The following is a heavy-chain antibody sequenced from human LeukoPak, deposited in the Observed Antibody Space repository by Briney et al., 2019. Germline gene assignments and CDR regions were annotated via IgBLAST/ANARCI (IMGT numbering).Heavy chain of an antibody. J-gene: IGHJ5*02. CDR1: GGSISSSGYY. CDR3: ARHEYSGSYYGLSWFDP. D-gene: IGHD1-26*01. V-gene: IGHV4-39*01. CDR2: IYYSGST. Sequence: SETLSLTCTVSGGSISSSGYYWGWIRQPPGKGLEWLASIYYSGSTYYNPSLKTRVTISVDTSKNQLSLKLSSLAAADTAVYYCARHEYSGSYYGLSWFDPWGQGTLVTVSS.